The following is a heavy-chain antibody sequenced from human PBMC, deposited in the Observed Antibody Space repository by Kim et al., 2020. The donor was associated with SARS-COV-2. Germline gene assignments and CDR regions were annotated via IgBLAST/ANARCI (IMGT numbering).Heavy chain of an antibody. CDR1: GFTFSDYY. J-gene: IGHJ4*02. V-gene: IGHV3-11*05. CDR2: ISSSSSYT. D-gene: IGHD1-1*01. CDR3: ARGGNGDYFDY. Sequence: GGSLRLSCAASGFTFSDYYMSWIRQAPGKGLEWVSYISSSSSYTNYADSVKGRFTISRDNAKNSLYLQMNSLRAEDTAVYYCARGGNGDYFDYWGQGTLVTVSS.